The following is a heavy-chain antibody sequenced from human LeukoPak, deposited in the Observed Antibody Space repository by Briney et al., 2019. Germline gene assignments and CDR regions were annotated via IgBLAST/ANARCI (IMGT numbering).Heavy chain of an antibody. CDR2: ISRSGGST. Sequence: GGSLRLSCAASGFTLGTYDMYWVRQAPGKGLECVSSISRSGGSTYYADSVKGRFTISRDNSKNTLYLQMNSLRAEDTAVYYCARGRSRDYGLGYWGQGTLVTVSS. V-gene: IGHV3-23*01. CDR3: ARGRSRDYGLGY. CDR1: GFTLGTYD. J-gene: IGHJ4*02. D-gene: IGHD4-17*01.